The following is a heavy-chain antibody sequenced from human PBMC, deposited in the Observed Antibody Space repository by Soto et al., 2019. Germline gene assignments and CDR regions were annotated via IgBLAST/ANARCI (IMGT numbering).Heavy chain of an antibody. CDR2: INHSGST. CDR1: GGSFSGYY. J-gene: IGHJ4*02. Sequence: SETLSLTCAVYGGSFSGYYWSWIRQPPGKGLEWIGEINHSGSTNYNPSLKSRVTISVDTSKNQFSLKLSSVTAADTAVYYCARGTYNWNKSPSSLKLDYWGQGTPVTVYS. CDR3: ARGTYNWNKSPSSLKLDY. D-gene: IGHD1-20*01. V-gene: IGHV4-34*01.